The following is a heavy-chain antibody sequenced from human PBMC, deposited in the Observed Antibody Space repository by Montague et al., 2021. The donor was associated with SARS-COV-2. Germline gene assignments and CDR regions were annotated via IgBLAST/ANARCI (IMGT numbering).Heavy chain of an antibody. CDR2: IHHGGST. Sequence: SETLSLTCAVYGGSFSTYSWNWIRQPPGKGLEWIGGIHHGGSTNYNPSLKSRVTISADTSKNQFSLKLTSVAAADTAVYYCARPGNGVVTSAILGVGPYYSDYYMDVWGQGTTVTVSS. CDR1: GGSFSTYS. V-gene: IGHV4-34*01. D-gene: IGHD2-2*02. CDR3: ARPGNGVVTSAILGVGPYYSDYYMDV. J-gene: IGHJ6*03.